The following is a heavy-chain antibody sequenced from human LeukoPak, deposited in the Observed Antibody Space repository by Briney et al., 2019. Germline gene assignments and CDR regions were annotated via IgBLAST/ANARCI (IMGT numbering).Heavy chain of an antibody. D-gene: IGHD3-22*01. V-gene: IGHV4-61*02. Sequence: PSETLSLTCTVSGGSISSGSYYWSWIRQPAGKGLEWIGRIYTSGSTNYNPSLKSRVTISVDTSKNQFSLKLSSVTAADTAVYYCARDQYYYDSSGKYYMDVWGKGTTVTISS. J-gene: IGHJ6*03. CDR3: ARDQYYYDSSGKYYMDV. CDR2: IYTSGST. CDR1: GGSISSGSYY.